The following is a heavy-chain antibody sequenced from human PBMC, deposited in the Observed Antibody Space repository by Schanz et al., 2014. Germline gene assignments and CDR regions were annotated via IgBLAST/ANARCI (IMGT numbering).Heavy chain of an antibody. CDR1: GFVFGDYY. V-gene: IGHV3-11*05. CDR3: AKSQGSSFDS. CDR2: ISDSGTYT. J-gene: IGHJ4*02. D-gene: IGHD6-13*01. Sequence: QVQVVQSGGGLVKPGGSLRLSCAASGFVFGDYYMTWTRQAPGKGLEWLSYISDSGTYTNYADSVKGRFTISRDNAKSSLYLQMNSLRVEDTAVYYCAKSQGSSFDSWGQGTLVTVSS.